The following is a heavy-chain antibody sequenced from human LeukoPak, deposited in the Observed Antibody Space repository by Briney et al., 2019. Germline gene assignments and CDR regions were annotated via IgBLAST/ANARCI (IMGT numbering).Heavy chain of an antibody. J-gene: IGHJ4*02. Sequence: ASVKVSCKASGYTFTGYYMHWVRQAPGQGLEWMGLINPNSGGTNYAKKYTARVTMSSDTSIRKAYMELSSLRSDTTAEYYCASGGITIYGVVIPNPDYWGQGTLVTVSS. V-gene: IGHV1-2*02. D-gene: IGHD3-3*01. CDR2: INPNSGGT. CDR3: ASGGITIYGVVIPNPDY. CDR1: GYTFTGYY.